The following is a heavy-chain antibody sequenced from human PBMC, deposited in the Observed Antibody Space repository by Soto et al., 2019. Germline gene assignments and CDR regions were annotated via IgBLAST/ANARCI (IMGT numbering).Heavy chain of an antibody. D-gene: IGHD1-26*01. J-gene: IGHJ6*02. CDR3: AKGGAIVAAGTRVYLYNAMDV. CDR1: GYTFTGYY. Sequence: QVQLVQSGTEVKRPGDSVKVSCKASGYTFTGYYVHWVRQAPGQGLEWMGWINPNSGDTYLAQRFQGRVTINRATSIGTAYMELRGLTSDDTAEYYCAKGGAIVAAGTRVYLYNAMDVWGQGTTVTVSS. CDR2: INPNSGDT. V-gene: IGHV1-2*02.